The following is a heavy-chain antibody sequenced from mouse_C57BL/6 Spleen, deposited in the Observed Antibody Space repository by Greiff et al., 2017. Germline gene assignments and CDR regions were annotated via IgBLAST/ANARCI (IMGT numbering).Heavy chain of an antibody. V-gene: IGHV1-39*01. D-gene: IGHD4-1*01. J-gene: IGHJ1*03. Sequence: VQLQQSGPELVKPGASVKISCKASGYSFTDYNMNWVKQSNGKSLEWIGVINPNYGTTSYNQKFKGKATLTADKSSSTAYMQLSSLTSEDSAVYVYARGREESWDDWYFDVWGTGTTVTVSS. CDR2: INPNYGTT. CDR3: ARGREESWDDWYFDV. CDR1: GYSFTDYN.